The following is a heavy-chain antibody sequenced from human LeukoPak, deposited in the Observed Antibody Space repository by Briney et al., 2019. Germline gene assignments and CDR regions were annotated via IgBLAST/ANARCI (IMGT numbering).Heavy chain of an antibody. V-gene: IGHV3-53*01. Sequence: GGSLRLSCAASGFTVSSCYMSWVRQAPGKGLEWVSVLYSDGSTYYADSVKGRFTISRDNSKNTLHLQMNNLRAEDTAVYYCARAAYDSNGYTANHDYWGQGILVTVSS. D-gene: IGHD3-22*01. J-gene: IGHJ4*02. CDR3: ARAAYDSNGYTANHDY. CDR1: GFTVSSCY. CDR2: LYSDGST.